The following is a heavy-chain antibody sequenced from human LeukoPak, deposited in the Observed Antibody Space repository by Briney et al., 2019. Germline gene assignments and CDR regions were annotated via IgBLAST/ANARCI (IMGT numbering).Heavy chain of an antibody. CDR1: GYTFTGYY. CDR3: ARGGIAVAGPYYYGMDV. J-gene: IGHJ6*02. V-gene: IGHV1-2*02. CDR2: INPNSSGT. D-gene: IGHD6-19*01. Sequence: GASVKVSCKASGYTFTGYYMHWVRQAPGQGLEWMGWINPNSSGTNYAQKFQGRVTMTRDTSISTAYMELSRLRSDDTAVYYCARGGIAVAGPYYYGMDVWGQGTTVTVSS.